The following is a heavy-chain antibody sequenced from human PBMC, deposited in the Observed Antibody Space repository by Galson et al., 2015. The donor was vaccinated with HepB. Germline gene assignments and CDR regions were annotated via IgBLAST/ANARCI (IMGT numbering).Heavy chain of an antibody. CDR2: IYPGDSDT. CDR1: GYSFTSYW. J-gene: IGHJ3*02. V-gene: IGHV5-51*03. CDR3: ARTKNRPTGNDAFDI. D-gene: IGHD1-14*01. Sequence: QSGAEVKKPGESLKISCKGSGYSFTSYWIGWVRQMPGKGLEWMGIIYPGDSDTRYSPSFQGQVTISADKSISTAYLQWSSLKASDTAMYYCARTKNRPTGNDAFDIWGQGTMVTVSS.